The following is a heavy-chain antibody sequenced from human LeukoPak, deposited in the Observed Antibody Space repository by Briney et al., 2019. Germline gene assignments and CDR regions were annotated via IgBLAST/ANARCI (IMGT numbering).Heavy chain of an antibody. Sequence: GGSLRLSCAASGFTFSSYSMSWVRQAPGEGLEWVSIISGSSDTTYYADSVKGRFTISRDNSMNALYLQMNSLRAEDTVVYYCAKKTSGYFPFDYWGQGTLVAVSS. CDR3: AKKTSGYFPFDY. D-gene: IGHD5-12*01. V-gene: IGHV3-23*01. CDR1: GFTFSSYS. J-gene: IGHJ4*02. CDR2: ISGSSDTT.